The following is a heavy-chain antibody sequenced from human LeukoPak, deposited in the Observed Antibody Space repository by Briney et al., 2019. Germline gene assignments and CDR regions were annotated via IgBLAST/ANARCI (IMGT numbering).Heavy chain of an antibody. CDR1: GFTFSSYW. D-gene: IGHD3-3*01. J-gene: IGHJ6*03. Sequence: HPGGSLRLSCAASGFTFSSYWMHRVRQAPGKGLVWVSHINSDGSSTSYADSVKGRFTISRDNSKNTLYLQMNSLRAEDTAVYYCAKHWSGYFPDYYYYYYMDVWGKGTTVTVSS. CDR2: INSDGSST. V-gene: IGHV3-74*01. CDR3: AKHWSGYFPDYYYYYYMDV.